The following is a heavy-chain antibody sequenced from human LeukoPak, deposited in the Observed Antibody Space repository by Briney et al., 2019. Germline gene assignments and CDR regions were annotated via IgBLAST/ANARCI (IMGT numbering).Heavy chain of an antibody. CDR2: IYYSGST. CDR3: ARLFGVVITHFNWFDP. D-gene: IGHD3-3*01. J-gene: IGHJ5*02. CDR1: GGSISSSSYY. Sequence: PSETLSRTCTVSGGSISSSSYYWGWIRQPPGKGREWIGSIYYSGSTYYNPSLKSRVTISVDTSKNQFSLKLSSVTAADTAVYYCARLFGVVITHFNWFDPWGQGTLVTVSS. V-gene: IGHV4-39*01.